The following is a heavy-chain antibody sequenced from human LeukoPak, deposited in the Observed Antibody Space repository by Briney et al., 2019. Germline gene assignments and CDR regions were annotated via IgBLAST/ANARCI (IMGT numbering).Heavy chain of an antibody. CDR2: ISYEGTNN. J-gene: IGHJ4*02. Sequence: GGSLRLSCAASGFTFSSFAMHWVRQAPGKGLEWVAVISYEGTNNHYADPVKGRFTVSRDNSKNTLYLQMDSLRTEDTAVYYCARDRVAAADLDYWGQGTLVTVSS. CDR3: ARDRVAAADLDY. D-gene: IGHD6-13*01. V-gene: IGHV3-30*04. CDR1: GFTFSSFA.